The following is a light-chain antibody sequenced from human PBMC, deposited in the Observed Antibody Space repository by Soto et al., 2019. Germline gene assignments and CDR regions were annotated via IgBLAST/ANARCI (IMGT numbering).Light chain of an antibody. Sequence: DIQMTQSPSSVSASVGDTVVISCRASQHVSNWLAWYQQKPGQAPNLLIYTTSALRSGVSSRFSGRGSETHFALTISSLQPEDFATYHCPHGTSFPITFGGGTKVDIK. CDR1: QHVSNW. J-gene: IGKJ4*01. V-gene: IGKV1-12*01. CDR2: TTS. CDR3: PHGTSFPIT.